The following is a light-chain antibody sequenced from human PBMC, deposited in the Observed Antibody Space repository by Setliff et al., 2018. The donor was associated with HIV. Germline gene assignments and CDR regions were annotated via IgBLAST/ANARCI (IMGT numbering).Light chain of an antibody. CDR3: SSYAITNTLP. J-gene: IGLJ1*01. V-gene: IGLV2-14*01. CDR1: TGDVGGYNY. Sequence: ALTQPASVSVSPGQSITISCTGTTGDVGGYNYVSWYQQHPGKAPKLIIYEVKNRPSGVSNRFSGSKSGNTASLTISGLQAEDEADYYCSSYAITNTLPFGTGTKGTVL. CDR2: EVK.